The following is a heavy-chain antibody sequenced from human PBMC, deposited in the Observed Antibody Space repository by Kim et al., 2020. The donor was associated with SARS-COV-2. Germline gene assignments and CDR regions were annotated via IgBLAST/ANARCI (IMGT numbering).Heavy chain of an antibody. D-gene: IGHD6-13*01. Sequence: SVKSRITINPDTSKKQFSLQLKSVTPEDTAVYYCAREPGGYSSSWYGLDYWGQGTLVTVSS. J-gene: IGHJ4*02. V-gene: IGHV6-1*01. CDR3: AREPGGYSSSWYGLDY.